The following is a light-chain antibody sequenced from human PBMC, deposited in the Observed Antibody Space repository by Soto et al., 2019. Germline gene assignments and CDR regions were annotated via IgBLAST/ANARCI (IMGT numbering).Light chain of an antibody. V-gene: IGKV1-39*01. Sequence: DIQMTQSPSSLSASVGDRVTITCRASQNIIFYLNWYQQKIGKPPTLLISAASNLQSGVPSRFSGSGSGTDFTLTINNLQPEDFATYFCQQSYTTPVYSFGQGTKVDIK. CDR3: QQSYTTPVYS. J-gene: IGKJ2*01. CDR1: QNIIFY. CDR2: AAS.